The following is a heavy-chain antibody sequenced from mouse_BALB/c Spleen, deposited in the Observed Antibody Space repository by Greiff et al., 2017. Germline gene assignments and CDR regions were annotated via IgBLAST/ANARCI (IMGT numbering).Heavy chain of an antibody. CDR1: GYTFSSYW. J-gene: IGHJ4*01. CDR2: ILPGSGST. V-gene: IGHV1-9*01. CDR3: AREDGSSYGDYAMDY. D-gene: IGHD1-1*01. Sequence: QVQLKESGAELMKPGASVKISCKATGYTFSSYWIEWVKQRPGHGLEWIGEILPGSGSTNYNEKFKGKATFTADTSSNTAYMQLSSLTSEDSAVYYCAREDGSSYGDYAMDYWGQGTSVTVSS.